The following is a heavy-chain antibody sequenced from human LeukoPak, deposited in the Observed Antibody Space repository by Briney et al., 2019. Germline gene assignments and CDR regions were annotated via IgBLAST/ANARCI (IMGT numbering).Heavy chain of an antibody. D-gene: IGHD6-19*01. Sequence: PGGSLRLSCAASGFTFSSYGMTWVRQAPGKGLEWVSYISSSGSTIYYADSVKGRFTISRDNSKNTLYLQMNSLESEDTAVYYCAKDRWGAVASFDYWGQGTLVTVSS. V-gene: IGHV3-48*01. CDR1: GFTFSSYG. CDR3: AKDRWGAVASFDY. J-gene: IGHJ4*02. CDR2: ISSSGSTI.